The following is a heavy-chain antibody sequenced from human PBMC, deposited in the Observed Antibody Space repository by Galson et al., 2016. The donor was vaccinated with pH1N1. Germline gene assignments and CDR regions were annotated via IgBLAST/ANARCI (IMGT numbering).Heavy chain of an antibody. CDR2: MDWDDDK. CDR3: ARNYYDNSGIYVSFDY. Sequence: PALVKPTQTLTLTCTFSGFSLSTVGMRVSWIRQPPGKALEWLARMDWDDDKAYKTSLKNRLTISKDSSKNQVVLTMTNMDPVDTATYYCARNYYDNSGIYVSFDYWGQGTLVTVSS. D-gene: IGHD3-22*01. J-gene: IGHJ4*02. CDR1: GFSLSTVGMR. V-gene: IGHV2-70*04.